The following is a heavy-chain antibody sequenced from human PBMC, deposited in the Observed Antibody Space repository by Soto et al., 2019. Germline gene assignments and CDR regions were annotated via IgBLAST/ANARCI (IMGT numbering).Heavy chain of an antibody. V-gene: IGHV4-31*03. D-gene: IGHD3-22*01. J-gene: IGHJ5*02. CDR3: ARGLLTYYYDSSGYPNWFDP. CDR1: GGSISSGGYY. Sequence: QVQLQESGPGLVTPSQTLSLTCTVSGGSISSGGYYWSWIRQHPGKGLEWIGYIYYSGSTYYNPSLKSRVTISVDTSKNQFSLKLSSVTAADTAVYYCARGLLTYYYDSSGYPNWFDPWGQGTLVTVSS. CDR2: IYYSGST.